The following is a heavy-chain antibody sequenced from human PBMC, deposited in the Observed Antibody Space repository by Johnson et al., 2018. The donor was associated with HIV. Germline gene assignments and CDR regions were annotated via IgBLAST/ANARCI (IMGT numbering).Heavy chain of an antibody. D-gene: IGHD3-9*01. CDR1: GFTFSSYG. Sequence: QVLLVESGGGLVQPGGSLRLSCAASGFTFSSYGVHWVRQAPGKGLEYVSAISSNGGSTYYAKSVKGRFTISRDNSKNTLYLQMNSLRAEDTAVYYCARAAYVHYDILTGPPLEDAFDIWGQGTMVTVSS. CDR3: ARAAYVHYDILTGPPLEDAFDI. V-gene: IGHV3-64*04. J-gene: IGHJ3*02. CDR2: ISSNGGST.